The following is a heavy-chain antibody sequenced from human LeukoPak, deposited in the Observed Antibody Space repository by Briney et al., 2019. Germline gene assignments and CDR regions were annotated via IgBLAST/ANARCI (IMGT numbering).Heavy chain of an antibody. Sequence: SETLSLTCIVSGYSIHSGYYWGWVRQPPGKGLEWIGIIYHSGSTFYNPSLKSRVTISVDTSNNQFSLNLSSVTAEDTAVYYCARDGGARGYSFIRGQNAFDIWGQGTLVTVSS. CDR2: IYHSGST. V-gene: IGHV4-38-2*02. CDR1: GYSIHSGYY. J-gene: IGHJ4*02. CDR3: ARDGGARGYSFIRGQNAFDI. D-gene: IGHD5-18*01.